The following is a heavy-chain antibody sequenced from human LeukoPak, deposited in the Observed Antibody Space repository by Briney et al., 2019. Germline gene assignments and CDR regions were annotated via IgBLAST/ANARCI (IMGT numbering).Heavy chain of an antibody. CDR3: ARDSHYYNSSGYGGYWFDP. D-gene: IGHD3-22*01. V-gene: IGHV4-61*02. J-gene: IGHJ5*02. CDR2: IYTSGST. CDR1: GGSVSSGSSY. Sequence: PSQTLSLTCTVSGGSVSSGSSYWSWIRRPAGKGLEWIGRIYTSGSTNYNPSLKSRVTISVDTSKNQFSLKLSSVTAADTAVYYCARDSHYYNSSGYGGYWFDPWGQGTLVTVSS.